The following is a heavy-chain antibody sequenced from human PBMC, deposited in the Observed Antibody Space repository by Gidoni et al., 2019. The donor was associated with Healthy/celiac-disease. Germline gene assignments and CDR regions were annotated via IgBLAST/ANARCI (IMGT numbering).Heavy chain of an antibody. CDR3: ARGLAVAGTFDP. CDR2: IIPIFGTA. D-gene: IGHD6-19*01. J-gene: IGHJ5*02. Sequence: SSYAISWVRQAPGQGLEWMGGIIPIFGTANYAQKFQGRVTITADESTSTAYMELSSLRSEDTAVYYCARGLAVAGTFDPWGQGTLVTVSS. CDR1: SSYA. V-gene: IGHV1-69*01.